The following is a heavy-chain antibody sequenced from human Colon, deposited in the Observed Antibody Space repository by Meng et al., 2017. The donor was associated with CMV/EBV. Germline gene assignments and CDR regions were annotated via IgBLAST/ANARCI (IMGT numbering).Heavy chain of an antibody. J-gene: IGHJ5*02. D-gene: IGHD2-15*01. CDR2: INSDGSST. V-gene: IGHV3-74*01. CDR1: GFPFSRYA. Sequence: GGSLRLSCAASGFPFSRYAMSWVRQAPGKGLEWVSRINSDGSSTSYADSVKGRFTISRDNAKNTLYLQMNSLRAEDTAVYYCARVAKDSPPWGQGTLVTVSS. CDR3: ARVAKDSPP.